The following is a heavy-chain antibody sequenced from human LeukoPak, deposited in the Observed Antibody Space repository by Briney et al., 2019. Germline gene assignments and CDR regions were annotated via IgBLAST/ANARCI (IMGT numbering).Heavy chain of an antibody. CDR1: GFTFSSYW. V-gene: IGHV3-7*01. Sequence: GGSLRPSCAASGFTFSSYWMSWVRQAPGKGLEWVANIKQDGSEKYYVDSVKGRFTISRDNAKNSLYLQMNSLRAEDTAVYYCARYDVDWLSNYYFDYWGQGTLVTVSS. D-gene: IGHD3-9*01. J-gene: IGHJ4*02. CDR3: ARYDVDWLSNYYFDY. CDR2: IKQDGSEK.